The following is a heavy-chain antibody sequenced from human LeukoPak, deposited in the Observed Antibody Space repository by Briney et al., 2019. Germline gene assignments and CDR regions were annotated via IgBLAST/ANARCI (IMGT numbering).Heavy chain of an antibody. CDR1: GFIFDDYA. D-gene: IGHD3-3*01. CDR3: VKDKTDFWSGYFDY. CDR2: ISWNSDSI. V-gene: IGHV3-9*03. J-gene: IGHJ4*02. Sequence: PGRSLRPSCAASGFIFDDYAMHWVRQTPGKGLEWVSGISWNSDSIVYADSVKGRFTISRDNAKNSLYLQMNSLRSEDMALYYCVKDKTDFWSGYFDYWGQGTLVTVSS.